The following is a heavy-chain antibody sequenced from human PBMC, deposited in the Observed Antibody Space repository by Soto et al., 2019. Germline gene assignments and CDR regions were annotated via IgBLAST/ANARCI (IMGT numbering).Heavy chain of an antibody. V-gene: IGHV4-39*07. CDR1: GDSISSVAHY. J-gene: IGHJ5*02. CDR2: LYYTGST. Sequence: PSETLSLTCSVSGDSISSVAHYWAWIRQPPGKGLEWIGSLYYTGSTYYNPSLKSRVTISVDTSKNQFSLKLSSVTAADTAVYNCARDPAYSSSWSWFDPWGQGTLVTVSS. CDR3: ARDPAYSSSWSWFDP. D-gene: IGHD6-13*01.